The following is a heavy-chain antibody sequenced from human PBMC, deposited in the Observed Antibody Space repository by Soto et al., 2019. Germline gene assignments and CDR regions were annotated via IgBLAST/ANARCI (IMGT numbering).Heavy chain of an antibody. CDR3: TRPTVGGAYFDY. CDR2: IRSKANSYAT. V-gene: IGHV3-73*02. J-gene: IGHJ4*02. D-gene: IGHD4-17*01. CDR1: GFTFSGSA. Sequence: EVQLVESGGGLVQPGGSLKLSCAASGFTFSGSAMHWVRQASGKGLEWVGRIRSKANSYATAYAASVKGRFTISRDDSKNTAYLQMNSLKTEDTAVYYCTRPTVGGAYFDYWGQGTLVTVSS.